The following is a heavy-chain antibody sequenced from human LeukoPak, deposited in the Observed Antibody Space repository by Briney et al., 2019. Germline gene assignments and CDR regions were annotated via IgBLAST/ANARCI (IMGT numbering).Heavy chain of an antibody. CDR1: GFTFSRYY. D-gene: IGHD6-13*01. Sequence: GGSLRLSCAASGFTFSRYYMHWVRQAPGKGLVWVSRINSDGSSTTYADSVKGRFTISRDNAKNTLYLQMNSLKVEDTAVHYCTRVFVGDEYSSSGYWGQGTLVTVSS. CDR3: TRVFVGDEYSSSGY. CDR2: INSDGSST. V-gene: IGHV3-74*01. J-gene: IGHJ4*02.